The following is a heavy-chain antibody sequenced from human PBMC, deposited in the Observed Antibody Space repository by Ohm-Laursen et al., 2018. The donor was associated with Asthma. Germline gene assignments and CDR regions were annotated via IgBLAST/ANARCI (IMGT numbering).Heavy chain of an antibody. V-gene: IGHV3-23*01. Sequence: SLRLSCTASGFTFSSYAMSWVRQAPGKGLEWVSAISGSGGSTYYADSVKGRFTISRDNSKNTLYLQMNSLRAEDTAVYYCAKDEEYCSGGSCYSAFDIWGQGTMVTVSS. CDR3: AKDEEYCSGGSCYSAFDI. CDR2: ISGSGGST. D-gene: IGHD2-15*01. CDR1: GFTFSSYA. J-gene: IGHJ3*02.